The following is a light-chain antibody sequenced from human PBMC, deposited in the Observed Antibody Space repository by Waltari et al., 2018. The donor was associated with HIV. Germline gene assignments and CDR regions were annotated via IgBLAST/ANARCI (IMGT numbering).Light chain of an antibody. CDR1: SSNIGSNT. J-gene: IGLJ2*01. V-gene: IGLV1-44*01. CDR3: AAWDDSLNGVV. Sequence: QSVLTQPPSASGTPGQRVTISCSGSSSNIGSNTVTWYRKLPGTAPKLLRYNNNQRPSGVPDRFSGSKSGTSASLAISGLQSEDEANYYCAAWDDSLNGVVFGGGTKLTVL. CDR2: NNN.